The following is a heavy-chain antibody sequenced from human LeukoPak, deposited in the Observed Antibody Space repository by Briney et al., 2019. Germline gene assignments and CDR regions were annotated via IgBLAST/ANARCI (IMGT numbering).Heavy chain of an antibody. J-gene: IGHJ6*02. V-gene: IGHV1-24*01. CDR1: GYTLTELS. CDR3: ATSSRGHWCYYYGMDV. D-gene: IGHD2-8*02. CDR2: FDPEDGET. Sequence: ASVKVSCKVSGYTLTELSMHWVRQAPGKGLEWMGGFDPEDGETIYAQKFQGRVTMTEDTSTDTAYMELSSLRSEDTAVYYCATSSRGHWCYYYGMDVWGQGTTVTVSS.